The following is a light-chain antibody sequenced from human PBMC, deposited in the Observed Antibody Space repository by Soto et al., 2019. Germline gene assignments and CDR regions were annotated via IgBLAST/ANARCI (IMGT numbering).Light chain of an antibody. CDR1: SSDVGGYNF. CDR2: DVT. CDR3: SSYTSISTDV. J-gene: IGLJ1*01. Sequence: QSALTQPASVSGSPGQSITISCTGTSSDVGGYNFVSWYQQHPDKAPKLMIYDVTNRPSGVSNRFSGSKSGNTASLTISGLQAEGEADYYCSSYTSISTDVFGTGTKLTVL. V-gene: IGLV2-14*01.